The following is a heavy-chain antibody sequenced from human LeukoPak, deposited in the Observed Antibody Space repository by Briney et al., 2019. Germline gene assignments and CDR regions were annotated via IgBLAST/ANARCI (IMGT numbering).Heavy chain of an antibody. D-gene: IGHD3-16*02. V-gene: IGHV1-46*01. CDR1: GYTFTGYY. CDR2: INPSGSST. CDR3: ARDNSVGDIAWWFDP. J-gene: IGHJ5*02. Sequence: ASVKVSCKASGYTFTGYYIHWVRQAPGPGLEWMGLINPSGSSTLYAQKFQGRVTMTRDMSTTTDYMELSSLRSEDTAVYYCARDNSVGDIAWWFDPWGQGTLVTVSS.